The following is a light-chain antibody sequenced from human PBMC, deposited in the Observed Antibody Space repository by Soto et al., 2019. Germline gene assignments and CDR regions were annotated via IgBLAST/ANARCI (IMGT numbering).Light chain of an antibody. J-gene: IGKJ1*01. CDR3: QQYGSSGT. V-gene: IGKV3-20*01. Sequence: DIVLTQSPATLSLSPGERVTLSCRASQSVSNNYLAWYQQKPGQAPRLLIYGASNRATGIPDRFSGSGSGTDFTLTISRLEPEDFAVYYCQQYGSSGTFGQGTKGDIK. CDR1: QSVSNNY. CDR2: GAS.